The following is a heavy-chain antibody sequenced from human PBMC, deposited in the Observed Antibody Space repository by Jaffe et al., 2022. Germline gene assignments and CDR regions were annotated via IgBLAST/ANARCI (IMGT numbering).Heavy chain of an antibody. V-gene: IGHV3-48*03. CDR2: ISSSGSTI. CDR1: GFTFSSYE. Sequence: EVQLVESGGGLVQPGGSLRLSCAASGFTFSSYEMNWVRQAPGKGLEWVSYISSSGSTIYYADSVKGRFTISRDNAKNSLYLQMNSLRAEDTAVYYCARDQIPIWSWGAFDIWGQGTMVTVSS. CDR3: ARDQIPIWSWGAFDI. J-gene: IGHJ3*02. D-gene: IGHD7-27*01.